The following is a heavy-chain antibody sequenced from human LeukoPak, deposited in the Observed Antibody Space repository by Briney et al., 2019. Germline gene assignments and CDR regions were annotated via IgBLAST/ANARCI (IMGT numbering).Heavy chain of an antibody. V-gene: IGHV4-59*01. CDR2: IYYTGST. D-gene: IGHD3-10*01. Sequence: SETLSLACTVSGSSISTYYWSWIRQTPEKGLEGIGYIYYTGSTRNTNYNPSLKSLVTISLDTSKKQFSLKLTSVTAADTAVYYCARVVGITRIDYWGQGTLVSVSS. J-gene: IGHJ4*02. CDR1: GSSISTYY. CDR3: ARVVGITRIDY.